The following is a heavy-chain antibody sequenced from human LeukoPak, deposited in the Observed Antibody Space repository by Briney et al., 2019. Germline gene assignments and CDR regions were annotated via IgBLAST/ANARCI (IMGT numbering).Heavy chain of an antibody. D-gene: IGHD2-15*01. CDR1: GGSISSSRYY. V-gene: IGHV4-39*01. J-gene: IGHJ4*02. Sequence: PSQTLSLTCAVSGGSISSSRYYWGWIRQPPGKGLEWIGSIYYSGSTYYNPSLKSRVTISVDTSKNQFSLKLSSVTAADTAVYYCASPGVYCSGGSCYGAMGGSIDYWGQGTLVTVSS. CDR3: ASPGVYCSGGSCYGAMGGSIDY. CDR2: IYYSGST.